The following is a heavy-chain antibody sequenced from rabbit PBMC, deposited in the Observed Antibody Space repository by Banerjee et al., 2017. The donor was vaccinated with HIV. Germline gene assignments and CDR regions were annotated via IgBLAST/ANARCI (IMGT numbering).Heavy chain of an antibody. Sequence: QEQLEESGGGLVQPEGSLTLTCTASGFSFSSGYDIVWVRQAPGKGLEWIGYIYSSIHYTYYANWAKGRFTISKTSSTTVTLQMTSLTVADTATYFCARDLDGVIGWNFDLWGPGTLVTVS. V-gene: IGHV1S45*01. CDR3: ARDLDGVIGWNFDL. J-gene: IGHJ4*01. CDR2: IYSSIHYT. CDR1: GFSFSSGYD. D-gene: IGHD4-1*01.